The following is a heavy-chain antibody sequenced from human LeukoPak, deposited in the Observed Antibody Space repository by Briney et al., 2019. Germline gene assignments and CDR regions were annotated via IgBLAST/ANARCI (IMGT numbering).Heavy chain of an antibody. CDR2: ISGSGGST. D-gene: IGHD4-23*01. CDR1: GFTFSSYA. Sequence: GGSLRLSCAASGFTFSSYAMSWVRQAPGKGLEWVSAISGSGGSTYYADSMKGRFTISRDNSKNTLYLQMNSLRAEDTAVYYCAKEQYGGDYYYGMDVWGQGTTVTVSS. CDR3: AKEQYGGDYYYGMDV. V-gene: IGHV3-23*01. J-gene: IGHJ6*02.